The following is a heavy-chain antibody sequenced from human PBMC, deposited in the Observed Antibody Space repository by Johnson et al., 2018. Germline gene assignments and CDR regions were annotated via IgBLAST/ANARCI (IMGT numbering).Heavy chain of an antibody. J-gene: IGHJ3*02. D-gene: IGHD3-22*01. V-gene: IGHV3-33*01. CDR1: GFTFSSYV. CDR3: ARGAYFVSSGDYARSMGAFDI. Sequence: QVQLVESGGGVVQPGRSLRLSCAASGFTFSSYVMHWVRQAPGKGLEWVAVIWFDGSNKYYADSVKGRFTISRDNSKNTLYLQMNSLRAEDTAGYYCARGAYFVSSGDYARSMGAFDIWGQGTMVTVS. CDR2: IWFDGSNK.